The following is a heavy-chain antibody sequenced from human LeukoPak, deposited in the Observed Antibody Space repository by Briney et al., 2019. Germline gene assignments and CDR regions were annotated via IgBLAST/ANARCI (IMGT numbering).Heavy chain of an antibody. CDR3: ASPPSRRGSSFGYFDL. J-gene: IGHJ2*01. CDR2: IKQDGSEK. V-gene: IGHV3-7*01. D-gene: IGHD3-10*01. CDR1: GFTFSSYW. Sequence: GGSLRLSCAASGFTFSSYWVSWVRQAPGKGLEWVANIKQDGSEKYYVDSVKGRFTISRDNAKNSLYLQMNSLRAEDTAVYYCASPPSRRGSSFGYFDLWGRGTLVTVSS.